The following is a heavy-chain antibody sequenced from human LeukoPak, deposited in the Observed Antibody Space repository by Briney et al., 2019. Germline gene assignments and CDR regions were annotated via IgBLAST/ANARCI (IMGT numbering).Heavy chain of an antibody. D-gene: IGHD4-17*01. J-gene: IGHJ6*02. CDR1: GFTFSNYG. V-gene: IGHV3-30*18. CDR3: AKDGDYVRNYYYYGMDV. Sequence: GWSLRLSCAAAGFTFSNYGIHWARQAPGKGLEWVAVISYGGSNKYYADSVKGRFTISRDNSRNTLYLQMNSPRAEDTAVYYCAKDGDYVRNYYYYGMDVWGQGTTVTVSS. CDR2: ISYGGSNK.